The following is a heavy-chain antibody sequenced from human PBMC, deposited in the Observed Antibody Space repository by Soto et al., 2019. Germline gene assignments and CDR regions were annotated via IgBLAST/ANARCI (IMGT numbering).Heavy chain of an antibody. J-gene: IGHJ3*02. Sequence: SETLSLTCTVSGGSISSSSYYWGWIRQPPGKGLEWIGSIYYSGSTYYNPSLKSRVTISVDTSKNQFSLKLSSVTAADTAVYYCATTSPDDYNLDLGAFDIWDQGTMVTVSS. CDR2: IYYSGST. CDR3: ATTSPDDYNLDLGAFDI. D-gene: IGHD4-4*01. CDR1: GGSISSSSYY. V-gene: IGHV4-39*01.